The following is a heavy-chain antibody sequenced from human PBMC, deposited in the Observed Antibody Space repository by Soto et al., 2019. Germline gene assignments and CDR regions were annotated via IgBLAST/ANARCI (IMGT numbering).Heavy chain of an antibody. D-gene: IGHD3-22*01. Sequence: SETLCLTNAVAGGSIISSNCRSWVRQPPGKGLEWIGEIYHSGSTNYNPSLKSRVTISVDKSKNQFSLKLSSVTAADTAVYYCARSPDSSGYYPRRYYYGMDVWGQGTTVTVSS. CDR3: ARSPDSSGYYPRRYYYGMDV. J-gene: IGHJ6*02. CDR2: IYHSGST. V-gene: IGHV4-4*02. CDR1: GGSIISSNC.